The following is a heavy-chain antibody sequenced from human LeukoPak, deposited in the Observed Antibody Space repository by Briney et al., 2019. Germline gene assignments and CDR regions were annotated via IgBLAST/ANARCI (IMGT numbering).Heavy chain of an antibody. CDR1: GGSISSGGYY. Sequence: SQTLSLTCTVSGGSISSGGYYWSWNRQHPGKGLEWIGYVYYSRSTYYNSSLQSRVTISVDTSKNQFPRKLSSVTAADTAVYYCARPVEWELLWFDPWGQGTLVTVSS. J-gene: IGHJ5*02. CDR2: VYYSRST. D-gene: IGHD1-26*01. CDR3: ARPVEWELLWFDP. V-gene: IGHV4-31*03.